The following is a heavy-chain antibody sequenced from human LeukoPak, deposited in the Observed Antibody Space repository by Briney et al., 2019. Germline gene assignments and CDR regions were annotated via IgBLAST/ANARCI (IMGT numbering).Heavy chain of an antibody. V-gene: IGHV1-69*05. J-gene: IGHJ6*03. CDR1: GGTFSSYA. CDR2: IIPIFGTA. D-gene: IGHD5-24*01. CDR3: ARDWGIWDGSNSGYYYYMDV. Sequence: SVKVSCKASGGTFSSYAISWVRQAPGQGLEWMGGIIPIFGTANYAQKFQGRVTITTDESTSTAYMELSSLRSEDTAVYYCARDWGIWDGSNSGYYYYMDVWGKGTTVTVSS.